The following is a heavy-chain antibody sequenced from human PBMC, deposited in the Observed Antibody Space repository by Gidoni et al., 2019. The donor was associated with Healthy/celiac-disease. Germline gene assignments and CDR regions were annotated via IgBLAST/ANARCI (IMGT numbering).Heavy chain of an antibody. CDR3: ARSHYYYDSSGYPTPFDY. CDR2: ISYDGSNK. Sequence: QVQLVESGGGVVQPGRSLRLSCAASGFTFSSYARHWVRQAPGKGLEWVAVISYDGSNKYYADSVKGRFTISRDNSKNTLYLQMNSLRAEDTAVYYCARSHYYYDSSGYPTPFDYWGQGTLVTVSS. J-gene: IGHJ4*02. V-gene: IGHV3-30-3*01. CDR1: GFTFSSYA. D-gene: IGHD3-22*01.